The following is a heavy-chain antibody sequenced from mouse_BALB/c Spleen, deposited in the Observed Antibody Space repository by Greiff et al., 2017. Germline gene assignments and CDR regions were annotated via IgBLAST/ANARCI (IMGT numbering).Heavy chain of an antibody. CDR1: GFTFSSYA. V-gene: IGHV5-6-5*01. Sequence: VQLQESGGGLVKPGGSLKLSCAASGFTFSSYAMSWVRQTPEKRLEWVASISSGGSTYYPDSVKGRFTISRDNARNILYLQMSSLRSEDTAMYYCANDGYYQYYFDYWGQGTTLTVSS. J-gene: IGHJ2*01. D-gene: IGHD2-3*01. CDR3: ANDGYYQYYFDY. CDR2: ISSGGST.